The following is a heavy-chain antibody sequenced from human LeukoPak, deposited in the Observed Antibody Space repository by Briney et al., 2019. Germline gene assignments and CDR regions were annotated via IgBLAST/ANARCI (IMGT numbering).Heavy chain of an antibody. CDR2: INHSGST. CDR1: GGSFSGYY. D-gene: IGHD3-10*01. V-gene: IGHV4-34*01. J-gene: IGHJ3*02. CDR3: ARPRFGELNAFDI. Sequence: PSETLSLXCAVYGGSFSGYYWSWIRQPPGKGLEWIGEINHSGSTNYNPSLKSRVTISVDTSKNQFSLKLSSVTAADTAVYYCARPRFGELNAFDIWGQGTMVTVSS.